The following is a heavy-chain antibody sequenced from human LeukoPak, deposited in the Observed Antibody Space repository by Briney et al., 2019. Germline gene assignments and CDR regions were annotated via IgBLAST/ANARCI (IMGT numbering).Heavy chain of an antibody. V-gene: IGHV4-4*02. CDR3: ARLRVDTAMGIDY. CDR1: GGSISSSNW. D-gene: IGHD5-18*01. CDR2: IYHSGST. Sequence: SGTLSLTCAVSGGSISSSNWWSWVRQPPGKGLEWIGEIYHSGSTNYNPSLKSRVTMSVDKSKNQFSLKLSSVTAADTAVYYCARLRVDTAMGIDYWGQGTLVTVSS. J-gene: IGHJ4*02.